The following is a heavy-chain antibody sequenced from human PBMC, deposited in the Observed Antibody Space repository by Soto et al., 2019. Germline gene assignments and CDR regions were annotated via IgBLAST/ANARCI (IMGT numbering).Heavy chain of an antibody. CDR2: TTDTDGDR. CDR3: AKFGMATTKRSPPYYIDY. V-gene: IGHV3-23*01. J-gene: IGHJ4*02. D-gene: IGHD1-1*01. CDR1: GITFRSRA. Sequence: EEQLLESGGDLVQPGGSLRLSCVASGITFRSRAMSWVRQAPGEGLEWDSTTTDTDGDRKYADSVRGRFTISRDNSKNTLYLQMNSLRAEDTAVYYCAKFGMATTKRSPPYYIDYWGQGALVTVSS.